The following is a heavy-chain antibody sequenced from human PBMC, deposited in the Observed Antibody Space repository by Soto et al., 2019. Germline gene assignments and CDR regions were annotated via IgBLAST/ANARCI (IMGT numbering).Heavy chain of an antibody. CDR2: NRAYNGNT. Sequence: GASVKVSCKASGYTFTSYGISWVRQAPGQGLEWMGWNRAYNGNTNYAQKLQGRVTMTTDTSTSTAYMELRGLRSDDTAVYYCARDLRRITIFGVVINWFDPWGQGTLVTVSS. D-gene: IGHD3-3*01. J-gene: IGHJ5*02. CDR1: GYTFTSYG. CDR3: ARDLRRITIFGVVINWFDP. V-gene: IGHV1-18*01.